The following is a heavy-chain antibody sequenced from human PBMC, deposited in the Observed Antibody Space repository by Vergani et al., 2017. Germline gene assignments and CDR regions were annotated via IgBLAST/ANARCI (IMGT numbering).Heavy chain of an antibody. CDR2: INHSGST. CDR3: ARGRYCSSTSCSPNTYRGYYYYMDV. D-gene: IGHD2-2*01. Sequence: QVQLQESGPGLVKSSETLSLTCAVSGYSISSGYYWSWIRQPPGKGLEWIGEINHSGSTNYNPSLKSRVTISVDTSKNQFSLKLSSVTAADTAVYYCARGRYCSSTSCSPNTYRGYYYYMDVWGKGTTVTVSS. V-gene: IGHV4-38-2*01. J-gene: IGHJ6*03. CDR1: GYSISSGYY.